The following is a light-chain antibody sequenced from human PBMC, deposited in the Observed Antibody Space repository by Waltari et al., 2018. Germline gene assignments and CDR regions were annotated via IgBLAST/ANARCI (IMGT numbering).Light chain of an antibody. Sequence: EIVLTQSPATLSLSPGERATLPCRASQRVSSYLAWYQQKPGQAPRLLIYDASNRATGIPARFSGSGSGTDFTLTISSLEPEDFAVYYCQQRSNWPPVFGGGTKVEIK. V-gene: IGKV3-11*01. J-gene: IGKJ4*01. CDR2: DAS. CDR1: QRVSSY. CDR3: QQRSNWPPV.